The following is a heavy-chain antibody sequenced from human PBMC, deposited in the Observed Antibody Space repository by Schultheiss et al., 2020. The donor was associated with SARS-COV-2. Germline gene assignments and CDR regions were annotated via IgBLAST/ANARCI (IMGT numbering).Heavy chain of an antibody. V-gene: IGHV4-61*02. J-gene: IGHJ6*02. Sequence: SETLSLTCTVSGGSISSGSYYWSWIRQPAGKGLEWIGRIYTSGSTNYNPSLKSRVTISVDTSKNQFSLKLSSVTAADTAVYYCARDSGINPEYSSSSGGPTYYYYGMDVWGQGTSVTVSS. CDR2: IYTSGST. CDR1: GGSISSGSYY. D-gene: IGHD6-6*01. CDR3: ARDSGINPEYSSSSGGPTYYYYGMDV.